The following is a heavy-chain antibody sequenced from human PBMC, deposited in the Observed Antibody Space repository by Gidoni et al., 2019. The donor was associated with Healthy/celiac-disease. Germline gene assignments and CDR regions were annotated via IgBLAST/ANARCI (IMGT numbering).Heavy chain of an antibody. D-gene: IGHD3-22*01. CDR2: INHSGST. J-gene: IGHJ4*02. V-gene: IGHV4-34*01. CDR3: ARARSFLTYYYDSSGYYYLPYFDY. CDR1: GGSFSGYY. Sequence: QVQLQQWGAGLLKPSETLSLTCAVYGGSFSGYYWSWLRQPPGKGLEWIGEINHSGSTNYNPSLKSRVTISEDTSKNQFSLKLSSVTAADTAVYYCARARSFLTYYYDSSGYYYLPYFDYWGQGTLVTVSS.